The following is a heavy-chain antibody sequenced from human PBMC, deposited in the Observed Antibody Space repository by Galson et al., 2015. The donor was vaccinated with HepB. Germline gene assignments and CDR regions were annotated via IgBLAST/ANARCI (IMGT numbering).Heavy chain of an antibody. CDR3: ARARQHSTPDPHHFDY. CDR1: GFTLRNYW. V-gene: IGHV3-7*01. Sequence: SLRLSCAASGFTLRNYWMSWVRQAPGKGLEWVANINADGSEKYYVDSVRGRFTISRDNAENSVSLQMNSLRAEDTAVYYCARARQHSTPDPHHFDYWGQGSLVTVSS. D-gene: IGHD6-13*01. J-gene: IGHJ4*02. CDR2: INADGSEK.